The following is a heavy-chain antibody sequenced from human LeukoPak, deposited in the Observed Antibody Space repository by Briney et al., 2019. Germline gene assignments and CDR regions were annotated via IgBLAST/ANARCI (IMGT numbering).Heavy chain of an antibody. Sequence: SETLSLTCTVSGGSMSTYYWSWIRQPPGKGLEWIGYIYDNGYTHYNPSLKSRVSISLDTSKSQFSLNLSSVTAADTAVYYCARRGFGAVTGDNWFVPWGQGTLVTVSS. CDR3: ARRGFGAVTGDNWFVP. D-gene: IGHD3-16*01. J-gene: IGHJ5*02. CDR2: IYDNGYT. V-gene: IGHV4-59*08. CDR1: GGSMSTYY.